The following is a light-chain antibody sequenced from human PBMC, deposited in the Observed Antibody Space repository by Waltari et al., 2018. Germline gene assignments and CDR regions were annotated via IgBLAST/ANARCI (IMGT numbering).Light chain of an antibody. CDR1: SSDVGGYNY. J-gene: IGLJ1*01. Sequence: QSALTQPPSASGSPGQSVTISCTGTSSDVGGYNYVSWYQQHPGKAPKRMIYEVNNRPSGVPDRFSGSKSVNTASLTVSGLQTEDEADYYCSSYAGSNNYVFGTGTKVTVL. CDR2: EVN. V-gene: IGLV2-8*01. CDR3: SSYAGSNNYV.